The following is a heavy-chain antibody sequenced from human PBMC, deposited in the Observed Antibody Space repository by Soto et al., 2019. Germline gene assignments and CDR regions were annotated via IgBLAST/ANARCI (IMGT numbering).Heavy chain of an antibody. J-gene: IGHJ2*01. CDR3: ARDYYYDSSGRPGYFDL. Sequence: WGSLRLSCAASGFTFISYSMSWVRQSPGKGLEWVSYISSSSTIYYADSVKGRFTISRDNAKNSLYLQMNSLRDEDTAVYYCARDYYYDSSGRPGYFDLWGRGTLVTVSS. D-gene: IGHD3-22*01. CDR2: ISSSSTI. CDR1: GFTFISYS. V-gene: IGHV3-48*02.